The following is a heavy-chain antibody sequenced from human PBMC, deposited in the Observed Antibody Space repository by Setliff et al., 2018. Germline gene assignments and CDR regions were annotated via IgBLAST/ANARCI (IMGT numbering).Heavy chain of an antibody. J-gene: IGHJ4*02. Sequence: ASVKVSCKTSGYTFTTYGISWLRQAPGQGLEWMGWISVYSGDASYVQEFQDRVTITRDTSASIAFMELSSLRSEDMAVYYCARSGGSNWQTKLDYWGQGTLVTVSS. D-gene: IGHD2-15*01. CDR2: ISVYSGDA. CDR1: GYTFTTYG. CDR3: ARSGGSNWQTKLDY. V-gene: IGHV1-18*03.